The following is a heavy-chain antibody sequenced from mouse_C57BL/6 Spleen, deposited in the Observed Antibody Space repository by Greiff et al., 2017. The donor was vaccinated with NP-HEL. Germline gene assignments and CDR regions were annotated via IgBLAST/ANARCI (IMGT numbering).Heavy chain of an antibody. D-gene: IGHD1-1*01. CDR1: GFSLTSYG. CDR2: IWRGGST. V-gene: IGHV2-5*01. J-gene: IGHJ4*01. CDR3: AKNDYYYGSFYAMDY. Sequence: VKLQESGPGLVQPSQSLSITCTVSGFSLTSYGVHWVRQSPGKGLEWLGVIWRGGSTDYNAAFMSRLSITKDNSKSQVFFKMNSLQADDTAIYYCAKNDYYYGSFYAMDYWGQGTSVTVSS.